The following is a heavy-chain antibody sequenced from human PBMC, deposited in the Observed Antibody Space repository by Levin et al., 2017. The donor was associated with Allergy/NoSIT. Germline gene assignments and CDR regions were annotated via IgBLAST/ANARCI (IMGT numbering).Heavy chain of an antibody. CDR1: GNSFTKYW. V-gene: IGHV5-51*01. J-gene: IGHJ4*02. CDR2: IYPGDPET. D-gene: IGHD6-19*01. CDR3: STGWVDLDY. Sequence: GASVKVSCKGSGNSFTKYWIAWVRQMPGKGLEWMGIIYPGDPETRYSPSFQGQVTISADKSISTAYLQWSSLKASDTAMYYCSTGWVDLDYWGQGTLVTVSS.